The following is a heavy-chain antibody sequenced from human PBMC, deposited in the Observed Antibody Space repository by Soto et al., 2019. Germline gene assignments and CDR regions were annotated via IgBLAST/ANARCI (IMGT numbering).Heavy chain of an antibody. D-gene: IGHD4-17*01. Sequence: QVQLVESGGGVVQPGRSLRLSCAASGFTFSSYAMHWVRQAPGQGLEWVAVISYDGSNKYYADSVKGRFTISRDNSKNTLYLQMNRLRAEDTAVYYCARDRGLRGDGSFDYWGQGNLVTVSS. CDR3: ARDRGLRGDGSFDY. CDR2: ISYDGSNK. J-gene: IGHJ4*02. CDR1: GFTFSSYA. V-gene: IGHV3-30-3*01.